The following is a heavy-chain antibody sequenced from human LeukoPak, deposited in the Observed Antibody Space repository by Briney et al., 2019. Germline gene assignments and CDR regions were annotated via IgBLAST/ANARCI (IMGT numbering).Heavy chain of an antibody. CDR1: GYTFIGYY. CDR3: ARAMSGDVTDY. V-gene: IGHV1-2*02. D-gene: IGHD5-24*01. CDR2: ISANSGST. J-gene: IGHJ4*02. Sequence: ASVKVSCKASGYTFIGYYIYWMRQAPGQRLEYMGWISANSGSTNYSENFQGRVSMTRDTSISTVYMELSRLRFDDTAVYYCARAMSGDVTDYGGQGTLVTVS.